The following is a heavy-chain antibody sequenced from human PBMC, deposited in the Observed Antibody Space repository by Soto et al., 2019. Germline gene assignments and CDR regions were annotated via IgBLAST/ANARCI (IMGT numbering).Heavy chain of an antibody. V-gene: IGHV5-51*01. CDR3: ARQTYCGGDCYGTYDY. Sequence: PGESLKISCKGSGYSFTSYWIGWVRQMPGKGLEWMGIIYPGDSDTRYSPSFQGQVTISADKSISTAYLQWSSLKASDTAMYYCARQTYCGGDCYGTYDYWGQGTLVTVSS. CDR2: IYPGDSDT. CDR1: GYSFTSYW. J-gene: IGHJ4*02. D-gene: IGHD2-21*02.